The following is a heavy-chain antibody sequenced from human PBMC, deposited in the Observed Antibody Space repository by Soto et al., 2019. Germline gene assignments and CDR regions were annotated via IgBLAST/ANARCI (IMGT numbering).Heavy chain of an antibody. V-gene: IGHV1-8*01. CDR1: GYTFTTYD. J-gene: IGHJ4*02. CDR3: ASGPPHWGFDL. D-gene: IGHD7-27*01. Sequence: QVQLVQSGAEVKKPGASVKVSCKASGYTFTTYDINWVRQATGQGLEWIGWMSPKTGNTGYAQNFQGRVTMTRNPSISTAYMELSSMTSDDTAVYYCASGPPHWGFDLWGQGTLVPVSS. CDR2: MSPKTGNT.